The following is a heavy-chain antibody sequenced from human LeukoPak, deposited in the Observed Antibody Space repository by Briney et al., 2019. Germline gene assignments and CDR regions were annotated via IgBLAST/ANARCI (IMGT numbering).Heavy chain of an antibody. J-gene: IGHJ5*02. CDR1: GGSFSGYY. V-gene: IGHV4-34*01. CDR3: ARGRRERYCSSTSCPRAFDP. Sequence: SETLSLTCAVYGGSFSGYYWSWIRQPSGKGLEWIGEINHSGSTNYNPSLKSRVTISVDTSKNQFSLKLSSVTAADTAVYYCARGRRERYCSSTSCPRAFDPWGQGTLVTVSS. CDR2: INHSGST. D-gene: IGHD2-2*01.